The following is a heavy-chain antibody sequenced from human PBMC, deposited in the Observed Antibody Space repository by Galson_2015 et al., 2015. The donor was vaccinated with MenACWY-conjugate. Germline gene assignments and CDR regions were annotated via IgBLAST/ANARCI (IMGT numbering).Heavy chain of an antibody. Sequence: SLRLSCAVSGFTVSSNYMSWVRQAPGKGLEWVSIIYSGGYTYYADSVKGRFTISRDNSKNTLYLQMNNLRAEDTAVYYCARQIQQLATPYWYFDLWGRGSLVTVSS. CDR3: ARQIQQLATPYWYFDL. V-gene: IGHV3-53*01. J-gene: IGHJ2*01. CDR2: IYSGGYT. CDR1: GFTVSSNY. D-gene: IGHD6-13*01.